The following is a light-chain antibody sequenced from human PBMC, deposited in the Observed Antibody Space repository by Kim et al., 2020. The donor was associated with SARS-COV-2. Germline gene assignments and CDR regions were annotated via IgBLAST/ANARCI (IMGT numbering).Light chain of an antibody. CDR1: QSVTGY. V-gene: IGKV3-11*01. Sequence: LSPGERVTLSCRASQSVTGYLAWYQQKPGQAPSLLIYDKSNRASGIPARFSGSGSGTDFTLTINSLEPEDFAVYYCQQRSSWLITFGQGTRLEIK. CDR3: QQRSSWLIT. CDR2: DKS. J-gene: IGKJ5*01.